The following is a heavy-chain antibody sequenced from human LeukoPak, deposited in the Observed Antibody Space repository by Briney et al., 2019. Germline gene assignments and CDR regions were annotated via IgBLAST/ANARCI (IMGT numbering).Heavy chain of an antibody. Sequence: GGSLRLSCAASGFTFSKTWMSWVRQAPGKGLEWVACIMEDGSVQKYVDSVKGRFTISRDNAKNSLFLQMNSLRAEDTAVYYCARVLRYCSGGNCYSGGLGYMDVWGKGTTVTISS. V-gene: IGHV3-7*03. CDR3: ARVLRYCSGGNCYSGGLGYMDV. CDR1: GFTFSKTW. CDR2: IMEDGSVQ. D-gene: IGHD2-15*01. J-gene: IGHJ6*03.